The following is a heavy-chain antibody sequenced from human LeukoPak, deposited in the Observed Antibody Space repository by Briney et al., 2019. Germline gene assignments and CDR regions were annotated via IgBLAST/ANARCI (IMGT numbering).Heavy chain of an antibody. D-gene: IGHD2-15*01. V-gene: IGHV3-30*02. J-gene: IGHJ4*02. Sequence: GGSLRLSCTASGITLSSFGMHWVRQAPGKGLEWVAFIRHDGKNEFYADSVKGRFTISRDNFKNTLYLVMKSLSAEDTAFYYCVKDWGYCSGDSCPTFHSWGQGTLVTVTS. CDR3: VKDWGYCSGDSCPTFHS. CDR2: IRHDGKNE. CDR1: GITLSSFG.